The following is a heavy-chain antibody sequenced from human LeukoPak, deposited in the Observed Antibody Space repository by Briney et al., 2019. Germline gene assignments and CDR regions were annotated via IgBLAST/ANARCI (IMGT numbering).Heavy chain of an antibody. CDR1: GFTFSSYS. V-gene: IGHV3-21*04. Sequence: GGSLRLSCAASGFTFSSYSMNWVRQAPGKGLEWVSSISSSSSYIYYADSVKGRFTISRDNAKNSLYLQMNSLRAEDTAVYYCARGNSGYCSGGSCSFDYWGQGTLVTVSS. CDR3: ARGNSGYCSGGSCSFDY. D-gene: IGHD2-15*01. J-gene: IGHJ4*02. CDR2: ISSSSSYI.